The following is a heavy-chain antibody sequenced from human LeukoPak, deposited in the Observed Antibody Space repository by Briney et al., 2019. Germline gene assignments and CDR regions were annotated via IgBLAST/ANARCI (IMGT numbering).Heavy chain of an antibody. Sequence: SETLSLTCTVAGGSISIYYWSWIRQPPGKGLEWIGYIYYSGSTNYNPSLKSRVTISVDPSKNQFSLKLSSVTAADTAVYYCARVWPYCSSTSCTPGGMDVWGKGTTVTVSS. D-gene: IGHD2-2*01. CDR3: ARVWPYCSSTSCTPGGMDV. CDR1: GGSISIYY. J-gene: IGHJ6*04. V-gene: IGHV4-59*01. CDR2: IYYSGST.